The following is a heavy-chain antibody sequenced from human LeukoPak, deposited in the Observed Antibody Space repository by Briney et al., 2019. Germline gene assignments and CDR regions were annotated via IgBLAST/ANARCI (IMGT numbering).Heavy chain of an antibody. CDR3: AREDYYDSSGYYLDC. CDR1: GGSISSSNW. CDR2: IYHSGST. V-gene: IGHV4-4*02. Sequence: PSGTLSLTCAVSGGSISSSNWWSWVRQPPGKGLEWIGEIYHSGSTNYNPSLRSRITISVDTSKNQFSLKLSSVTAADTAVYYCAREDYYDSSGYYLDCWGQGTLVTVSS. D-gene: IGHD3-22*01. J-gene: IGHJ4*02.